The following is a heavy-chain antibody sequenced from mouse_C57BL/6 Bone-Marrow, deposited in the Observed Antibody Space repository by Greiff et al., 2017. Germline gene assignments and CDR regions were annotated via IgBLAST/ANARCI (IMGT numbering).Heavy chain of an antibody. J-gene: IGHJ4*01. Sequence: VQLVESGAELVRPGASVKLSCTASGFNIKDDYMHWVKQRPEQGLEWIGWIDPENGDTEYASKFQGKATITADTSSNTAYLQLSSLTSEDTAVYYCTTSYYYAMDYWGQGTSVTVSS. CDR2: IDPENGDT. V-gene: IGHV14-4*01. CDR1: GFNIKDDY. CDR3: TTSYYYAMDY.